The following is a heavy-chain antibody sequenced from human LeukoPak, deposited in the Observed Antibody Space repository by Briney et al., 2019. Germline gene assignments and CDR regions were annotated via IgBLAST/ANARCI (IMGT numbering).Heavy chain of an antibody. Sequence: GGSLRLSCAASGFTFSGSAMHWVRQAPGKGLEWVGRIRSKANSYATAYAASVKGRFTISRDDSKNTAYLQMNSLKTEDTAVYYCTTRSLPVDYWGQGTLVTVSS. CDR2: IRSKANSYAT. CDR1: GFTFSGSA. J-gene: IGHJ4*02. V-gene: IGHV3-73*01. CDR3: TTRSLPVDY.